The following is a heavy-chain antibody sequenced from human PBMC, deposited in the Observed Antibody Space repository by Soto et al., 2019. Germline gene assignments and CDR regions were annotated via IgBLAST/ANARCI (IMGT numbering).Heavy chain of an antibody. CDR3: AKDSRREYWNHRRGYYYYGMDV. CDR2: ISGSGGST. CDR1: RFTLSSYA. J-gene: IGHJ6*02. V-gene: IGHV3-23*01. D-gene: IGHD1-1*01. Sequence: GGSLRLSCAASRFTLSSYAMSWVRQAPGKGLEWVSAISGSGGSTYYADSVKVRFTISRDNSKNTLYLQMNSLRAEDTAVYYCAKDSRREYWNHRRGYYYYGMDVWGQGTTVTVSS.